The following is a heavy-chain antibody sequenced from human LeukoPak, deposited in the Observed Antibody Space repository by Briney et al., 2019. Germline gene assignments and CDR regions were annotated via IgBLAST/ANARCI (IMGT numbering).Heavy chain of an antibody. V-gene: IGHV1-69*13. CDR1: GGTFSSYA. CDR3: AREGGGNIRFDP. J-gene: IGHJ5*02. CDR2: IIPIFGTA. D-gene: IGHD4-23*01. Sequence: ASVKVSCKASGGTFSSYAISWVRQAPGQGLEWMGGIIPIFGTANYAQKFQGRVTITADESTSTAYMELSSLRSEDTAVYYCAREGGGNIRFDPWGQGTLVTVSS.